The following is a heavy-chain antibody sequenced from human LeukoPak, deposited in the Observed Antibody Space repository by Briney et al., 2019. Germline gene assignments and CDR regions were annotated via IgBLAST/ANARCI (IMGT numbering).Heavy chain of an antibody. CDR3: ARGLGYYDSSGYYYTDY. CDR1: GFTFSDYY. Sequence: PGGSLRLSCAASGFTFSDYYMSWVRQAPGKGLEWVSYISTTSTYTDYADSVKGRFTISRDNAKNTVYLQMNSLRAEDTAVYYCARGLGYYDSSGYYYTDYWGQGTLVTVSS. CDR2: ISTTSTYT. V-gene: IGHV3-11*06. D-gene: IGHD3-22*01. J-gene: IGHJ4*02.